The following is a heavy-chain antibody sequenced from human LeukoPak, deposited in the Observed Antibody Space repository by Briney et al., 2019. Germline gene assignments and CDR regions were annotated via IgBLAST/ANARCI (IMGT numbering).Heavy chain of an antibody. CDR2: INADNGNT. D-gene: IGHD6-13*01. V-gene: IGHV1-3*01. CDR3: ARDYPDSSWYHGYFQH. J-gene: IGHJ1*01. Sequence: ASVKVSCKASGYTFTSYAMHWVRRAPGQRLEWMGWINADNGNTKYSQKFQGRVTITRDTSASTAYMELSSLRSEDTAVYYCARDYPDSSWYHGYFQHWGQGTLVTVSS. CDR1: GYTFTSYA.